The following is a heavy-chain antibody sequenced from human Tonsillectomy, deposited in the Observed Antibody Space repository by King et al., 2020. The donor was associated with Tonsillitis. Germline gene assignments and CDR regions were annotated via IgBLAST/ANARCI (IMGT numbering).Heavy chain of an antibody. Sequence: QLQESGPGLVKPSETLSLTCTVSGYSISSGYYWGWIRQPPGKGLEWIGSIYHSGSTYYNPSLKSRVTISVDTSKNQFSLKLSSVTAADTAVYYCARDKSTYYYYYGMDVWGQGTTVTVSS. CDR1: GYSISSGYY. J-gene: IGHJ6*02. CDR2: IYHSGST. CDR3: ARDKSTYYYYYGMDV. V-gene: IGHV4-38-2*02.